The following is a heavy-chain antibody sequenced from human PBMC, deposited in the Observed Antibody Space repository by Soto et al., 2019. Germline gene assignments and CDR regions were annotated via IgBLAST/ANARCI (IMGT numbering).Heavy chain of an antibody. V-gene: IGHV3-23*01. Sequence: EVQLLESGGGLVQPGGSLRLSCAASGFTFSSYAMSWVRQAPGKGLEWVSVISDKGGATDYADSVKGRFTISRDNSKNTLYLQMNSLRAEDTAVYYCAKTTIFGSTNWFDPWGQGTLVTVSS. CDR2: ISDKGGAT. D-gene: IGHD3-3*01. J-gene: IGHJ5*02. CDR1: GFTFSSYA. CDR3: AKTTIFGSTNWFDP.